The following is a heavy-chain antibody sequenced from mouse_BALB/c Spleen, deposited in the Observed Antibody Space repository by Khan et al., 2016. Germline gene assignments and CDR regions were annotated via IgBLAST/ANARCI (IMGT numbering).Heavy chain of an antibody. J-gene: IGHJ3*01. V-gene: IGHV3-8*02. Sequence: EVQLQESGPSLVKPSQTLSLTCSVSGDSITNFYWNWIRKFQGNKLEYIGYISYSGSTYYNTYIISRISITRDKSSYQSSLQLHSVTTDDTSTYYSARWLYDYDWFAYGGQGTLVTAS. CDR1: GDSITNFY. CDR3: ARWLYDYDWFAY. D-gene: IGHD2-4*01. CDR2: ISYSGST.